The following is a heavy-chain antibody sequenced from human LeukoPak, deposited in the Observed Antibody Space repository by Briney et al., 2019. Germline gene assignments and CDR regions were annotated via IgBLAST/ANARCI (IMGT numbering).Heavy chain of an antibody. J-gene: IGHJ4*02. CDR3: ASSYYYDSSGYSPYYFDY. Sequence: SVKVSCKASGGTFSSYAISRVRQAPGQGLEWMGGIIPIFGTANYAQKFQGRVTITADESTSTAYMELSSLRSEDTAVYYCASSYYYDSSGYSPYYFDYWGQGTLVTVSS. D-gene: IGHD3-22*01. V-gene: IGHV1-69*13. CDR2: IIPIFGTA. CDR1: GGTFSSYA.